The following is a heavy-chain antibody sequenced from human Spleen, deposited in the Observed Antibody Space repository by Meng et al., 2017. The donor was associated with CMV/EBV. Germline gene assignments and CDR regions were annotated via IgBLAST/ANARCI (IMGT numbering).Heavy chain of an antibody. J-gene: IGHJ4*02. CDR1: GGSFSGYY. CDR2: INHSGST. Sequence: SETLSLTCAVYGGSFSGYYWSWIRQPPGKGLEWIGEINHSGSTNYNPSLKSRVTISVDTSKNQFSLKLSSVTAADTAVYYCARGRPPYYGSGVDYWGQGTLVTVSS. CDR3: ARGRPPYYGSGVDY. D-gene: IGHD3-10*01. V-gene: IGHV4-34*01.